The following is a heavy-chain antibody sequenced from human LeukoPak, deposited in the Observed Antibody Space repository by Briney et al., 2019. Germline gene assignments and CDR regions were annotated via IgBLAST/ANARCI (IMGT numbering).Heavy chain of an antibody. V-gene: IGHV3-21*01. Sequence: PGGSLRLSCAASGFTFSSYAMNWVRQAPGKGLQWVSSIGTSNNYIYYTDSVKGRFTISRDNAKNSLYLQMNSLRAEDTAVYYCAGERGSWSEYWGQGTLVTVSS. CDR3: AGERGSWSEY. D-gene: IGHD6-13*01. CDR2: IGTSNNYI. CDR1: GFTFSSYA. J-gene: IGHJ4*02.